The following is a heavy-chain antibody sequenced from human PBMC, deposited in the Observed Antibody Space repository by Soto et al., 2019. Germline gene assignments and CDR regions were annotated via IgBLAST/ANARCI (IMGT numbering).Heavy chain of an antibody. CDR3: VRYCSGGSCPDAFDI. CDR1: GFTFSDSA. D-gene: IGHD2-15*01. J-gene: IGHJ3*02. CDR2: IRSKANSDAI. V-gene: IGHV3-73*02. Sequence: EVQLVESGGGLVQPGGSLKLSCAASGFTFSDSAIHWVRQASGKGLEWVGRIRSKANSDAIVYAASVKDRFTISRDDSKNTAYLQMNSLKTEDTAVYYCVRYCSGGSCPDAFDIWGQGTMVTVSS.